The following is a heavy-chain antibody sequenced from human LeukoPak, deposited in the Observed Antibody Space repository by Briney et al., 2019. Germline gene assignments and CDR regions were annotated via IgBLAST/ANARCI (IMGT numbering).Heavy chain of an antibody. CDR3: ARQRYGSSWYLLDY. CDR2: INHSGST. J-gene: IGHJ4*02. D-gene: IGHD6-13*01. V-gene: IGHV4-34*01. Sequence: PSETLSLTCAVYGGSFSGYYWSWIRQPPGKGLEWIGGINHSGSTNYNPSLKSRVTISVDTSKNQFSLKLSSVTAADTAVYYCARQRYGSSWYLLDYWGQGTLVTVSS. CDR1: GGSFSGYY.